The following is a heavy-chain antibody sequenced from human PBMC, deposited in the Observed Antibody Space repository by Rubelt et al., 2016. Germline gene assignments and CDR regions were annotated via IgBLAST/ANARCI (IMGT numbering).Heavy chain of an antibody. Sequence: QVQLQQWGAGLLKPSETLSLTCAVYGGSFSGYYWSWIRQPPGKGLEWIGDINHSGSTNYNPSLKSRVTISVDTAKNQFSLKLSSVTAADTAVDYCARGYCTNGVCYGGDYWGQGTLVTVSS. D-gene: IGHD2-8*01. CDR2: INHSGST. V-gene: IGHV4-34*01. J-gene: IGHJ4*02. CDR3: ARGYCTNGVCYGGDY. CDR1: GGSFSGYY.